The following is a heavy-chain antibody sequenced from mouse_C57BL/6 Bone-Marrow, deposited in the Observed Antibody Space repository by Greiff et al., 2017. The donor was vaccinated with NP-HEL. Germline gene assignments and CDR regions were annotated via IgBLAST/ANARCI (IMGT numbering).Heavy chain of an antibody. CDR3: AIDSSGSDY. J-gene: IGHJ2*01. V-gene: IGHV1-19*01. CDR1: GYTFTDYY. D-gene: IGHD3-2*02. CDR2: INPYNGGT. Sequence: EVQLQQSGPVLVKPGASVKMSCKASGYTFTDYYMNWVKQSHGKSLEWIGVINPYNGGTSYNQKFKGKATLTVDKSSSTAYMELNSLTSEDSAVYYCAIDSSGSDYWGQGTTLTVSS.